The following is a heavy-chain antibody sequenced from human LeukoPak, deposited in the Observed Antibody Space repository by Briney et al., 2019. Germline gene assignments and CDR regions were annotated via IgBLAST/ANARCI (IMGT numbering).Heavy chain of an antibody. D-gene: IGHD3-3*01. V-gene: IGHV4-34*01. CDR2: INHSGST. Sequence: SETLSLTCTVSGGSFSGYYWSWIRQPPGKGLEWIGEINHSGSTNYNPSLKSRVTISVDTSKNQFSLKLSSVTAADTAVYYCARGSRPYDFWSGSFDYWGQGTLVTVSS. CDR3: ARGSRPYDFWSGSFDY. J-gene: IGHJ4*02. CDR1: GGSFSGYY.